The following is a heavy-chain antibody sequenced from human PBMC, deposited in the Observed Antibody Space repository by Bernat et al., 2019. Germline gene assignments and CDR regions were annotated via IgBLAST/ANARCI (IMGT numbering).Heavy chain of an antibody. CDR3: ARHVYDFWSGYYARAGFFQH. CDR1: GGSISSSSYY. D-gene: IGHD3-3*01. V-gene: IGHV4-39*01. J-gene: IGHJ1*01. CDR2: IYYSGST. Sequence: QLQLQESGPGLVKPSETLSLTCTVSGGSISSSSYYWGWIRQPPGKGLEWIGSIYYSGSTYYNPSLKSRVTISVDTSKNQFSLKLSSETAADTAVYYCARHVYDFWSGYYARAGFFQHWGQGTLVTVSS.